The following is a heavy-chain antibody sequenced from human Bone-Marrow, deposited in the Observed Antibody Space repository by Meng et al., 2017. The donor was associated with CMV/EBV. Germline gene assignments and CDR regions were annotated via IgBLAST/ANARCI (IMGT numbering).Heavy chain of an antibody. J-gene: IGHJ6*01. CDR3: ARVVPASIPHYYYGKYV. V-gene: IGHV1-2*02. Sequence: ASVKVSCKASGYTFTGYYMHWVRQAPGQGLEWMGWINPNSGGTNYAQKFQGRVTMTRDTSISTAYMELSRLRSDDTAVYYCARVVPASIPHYYYGKYVWGQGTTVTVSS. CDR1: GYTFTGYY. CDR2: INPNSGGT. D-gene: IGHD2-2*01.